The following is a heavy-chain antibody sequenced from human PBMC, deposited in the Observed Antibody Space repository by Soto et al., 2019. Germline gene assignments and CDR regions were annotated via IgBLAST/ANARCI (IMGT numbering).Heavy chain of an antibody. CDR3: ARTSYGRINWFGP. J-gene: IGHJ5*02. V-gene: IGHV1-69*13. D-gene: IGHD4-17*01. CDR1: GGTFSSYA. CDR2: IIPIFGTA. Sequence: SVKVSCKASGGTFSSYAISWVRQAPGQGLEWMGGIIPIFGTANYAQKFQGRVTITADESTSTAYMELSSLRSEDTAVYYCARTSYGRINWFGPWGQGTLVTVFS.